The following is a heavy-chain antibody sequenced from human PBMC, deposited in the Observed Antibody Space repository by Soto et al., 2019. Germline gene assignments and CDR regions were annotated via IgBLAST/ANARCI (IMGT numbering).Heavy chain of an antibody. V-gene: IGHV2-5*02. J-gene: IGHJ5*02. D-gene: IGHD3-3*01. CDR1: GFSLSTSGVG. CDR2: IYWDDDK. CDR3: AHKRGYYDFWRGYAP. Sequence: QITLKESGPTLVKPTQTLTLTCTFSGFSLSTSGVGVGWIRQPPGKALEWLALIYWDDDKRYSPSLKSRLTTTKDPSKNQVVLTMTNMDPVDTATYYCAHKRGYYDFWRGYAPWGQGTLVTVSS.